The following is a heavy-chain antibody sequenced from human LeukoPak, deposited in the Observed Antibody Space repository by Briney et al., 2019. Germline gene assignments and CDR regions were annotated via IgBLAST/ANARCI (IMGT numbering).Heavy chain of an antibody. CDR3: AKDVSSRGYSYGNFDY. CDR2: ISGSGGST. J-gene: IGHJ4*02. CDR1: GFTFSSYA. V-gene: IGHV3-23*01. D-gene: IGHD5-18*01. Sequence: GGSLRLSCAASGFTFSSYAMSWVRQAPGKGLEWASAISGSGGSTYYADSVKGRFTISSDNSKNTLYLQMNSLRAEDTAVYYCAKDVSSRGYSYGNFDYLGQGTLVTVSS.